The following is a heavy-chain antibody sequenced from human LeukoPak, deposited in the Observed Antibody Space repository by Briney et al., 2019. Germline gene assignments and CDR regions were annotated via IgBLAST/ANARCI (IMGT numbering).Heavy chain of an antibody. CDR1: GYTFTSYD. Sequence: GASVKVSCKASGYTFTSYDINWVRQATGQGLEWMGWMNPNSGNTGYAQKFQGRVTITRNTSISTAYMELSSLRSEDTAVYYCARTRGHYVWGSYRFVRHAFDIWGQGTMVTVSS. J-gene: IGHJ3*02. CDR2: MNPNSGNT. CDR3: ARTRGHYVWGSYRFVRHAFDI. D-gene: IGHD3-16*02. V-gene: IGHV1-8*03.